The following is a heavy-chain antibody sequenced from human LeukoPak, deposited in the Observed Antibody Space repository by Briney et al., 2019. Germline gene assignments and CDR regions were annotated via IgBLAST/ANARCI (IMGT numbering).Heavy chain of an antibody. CDR2: IYYGRTT. J-gene: IGHJ4*02. Sequence: SETLSLTCTVSAGSISSSSHHWGWIRQSPGKGLEWIGSIYYGRTTYNNPCLNSRVTISVVTSKNQFSLQLNSVTAADTAVYYRVRHDGRGGATMGALDSWGQGSLVTVSS. V-gene: IGHV4-39*01. CDR1: AGSISSSSHH. D-gene: IGHD5-12*01. CDR3: VRHDGRGGATMGALDS.